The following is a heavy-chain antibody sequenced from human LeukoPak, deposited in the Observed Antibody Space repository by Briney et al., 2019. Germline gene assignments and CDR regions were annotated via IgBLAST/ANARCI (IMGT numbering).Heavy chain of an antibody. CDR1: GGSISSGDYY. CDR3: ARDRIVGATLDAFDI. Sequence: SQTLSLTCTVSGGSISSGDYYWSWIRQPPGKGLEWIGYIYYSGSTYYNPSLKSRVTISVDTSKNQFSLKLSSVTAADTAVYYCARDRIVGATLDAFDIWGQGTMVTASS. V-gene: IGHV4-30-4*08. J-gene: IGHJ3*02. D-gene: IGHD1-26*01. CDR2: IYYSGST.